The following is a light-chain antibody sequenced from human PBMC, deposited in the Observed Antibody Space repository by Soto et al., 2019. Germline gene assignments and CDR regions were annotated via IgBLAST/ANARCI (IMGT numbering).Light chain of an antibody. CDR2: YDS. CDR3: QVWDSSSDHPV. CDR1: NIGSKS. Sequence: VLTQPPSVSVAPGKTARITCGGNNIGSKSVHWYQQKPGQAPVLVIYYDSDRPSGIPERFSGSNSGNTATLTISRVEAGDEADYYCQVWDSSSDHPVFGGGTQLTVL. J-gene: IGLJ2*01. V-gene: IGLV3-21*04.